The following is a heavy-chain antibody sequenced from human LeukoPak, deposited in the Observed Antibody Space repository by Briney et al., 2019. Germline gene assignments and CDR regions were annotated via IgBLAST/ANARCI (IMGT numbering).Heavy chain of an antibody. J-gene: IGHJ6*04. CDR1: GGSMNDYY. D-gene: IGHD3-16*02. CDR3: ARTPYSSGRLGGYPYYYMDV. CDR2: IYYTGNA. Sequence: SETLSPTCVVSGGSMNDYYWSWVRQSPGKGLDWIGQIYYTGNANYNPSLKSRLTISVDTSKNQLSLRLRSLTAADTAVYFCARTPYSSGRLGGYPYYYMDVWGKGTTVTVTS. V-gene: IGHV4-59*01.